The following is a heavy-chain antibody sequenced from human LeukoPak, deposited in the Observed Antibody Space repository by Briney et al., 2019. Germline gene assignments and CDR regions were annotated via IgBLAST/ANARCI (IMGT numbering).Heavy chain of an antibody. CDR3: ARAYSSSSWGAFDI. CDR1: GGSISSYY. J-gene: IGHJ3*02. D-gene: IGHD6-6*01. CDR2: IYTSGST. V-gene: IGHV4-4*07. Sequence: PSETLSLTCTVSGGSISSYYWSWIRQPAGKGLEWIGRIYTSGSTNYNPSLKSRVTMSVATSKNQFSLKLSSVTAAHTAVYYCARAYSSSSWGAFDIWGQGTMVTVSS.